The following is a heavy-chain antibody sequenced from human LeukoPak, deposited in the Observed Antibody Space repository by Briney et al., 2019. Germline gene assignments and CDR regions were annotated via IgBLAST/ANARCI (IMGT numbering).Heavy chain of an antibody. J-gene: IGHJ4*02. CDR2: VDPEDGET. CDR3: AREGYCSGGSCRGGYYFDY. D-gene: IGHD2-15*01. V-gene: IGHV1-69-2*01. Sequence: GATVKISCKVSGYTFTDYYMHWVQQAPGKGLEWMGLVDPEDGETIYAEKFQGRVTITADTSTDTAYMELSSLRSEDTAVYYCAREGYCSGGSCRGGYYFDYWGQGTLVTVSS. CDR1: GYTFTDYY.